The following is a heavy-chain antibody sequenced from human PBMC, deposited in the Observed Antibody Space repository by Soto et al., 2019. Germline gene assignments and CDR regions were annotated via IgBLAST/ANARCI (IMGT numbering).Heavy chain of an antibody. D-gene: IGHD3-22*01. CDR1: GGTFRSYS. CDR2: IIPIFDIT. Sequence: QVQLVQSGAEVKKPGSSVKVSCKASGGTFRSYSISWVRQAPGQGLEWMGGIIPIFDITNYAQKFQGRVTITADESTSTAYMELSSLGSDDTAVYYCARPDEGGYSSNXHYYYALDVWGQGTTVTV. CDR3: ARPDEGGYSSNXHYYYALDV. V-gene: IGHV1-69*01. J-gene: IGHJ6*02.